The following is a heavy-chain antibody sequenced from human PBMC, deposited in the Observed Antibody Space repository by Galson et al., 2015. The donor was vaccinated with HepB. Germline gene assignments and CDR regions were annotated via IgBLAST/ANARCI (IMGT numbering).Heavy chain of an antibody. CDR2: IDWEDDK. D-gene: IGHD6-19*01. J-gene: IGHJ5*02. CDR1: GFSLSTGGMC. CDR3: ARMAAVAGSSWFDP. Sequence: PALVKPTQTLTLTCTFSGFSLSTGGMCVSWIRQPPGKALEWLARIDWEDDKYYSTSLKTRLTISKDTSKNQVVLTMTNMDPMDTATYYCARMAAVAGSSWFDPWGQGTLVTVSS. V-gene: IGHV2-70*11.